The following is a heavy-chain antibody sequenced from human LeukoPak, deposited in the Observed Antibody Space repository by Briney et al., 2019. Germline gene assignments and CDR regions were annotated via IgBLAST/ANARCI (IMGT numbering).Heavy chain of an antibody. D-gene: IGHD1-1*01. J-gene: IGHJ6*02. Sequence: GGSLRLSCTASGLSIRDNYMSWVRQAPGKGLEWVSIIHSGGNIYYADSVKGRFTISRDNSQNTLYLQMNSLRAEDTAVYYCARDRGYAMDVWGQGTTVTVSS. CDR1: GLSIRDNY. V-gene: IGHV3-53*01. CDR2: IHSGGNI. CDR3: ARDRGYAMDV.